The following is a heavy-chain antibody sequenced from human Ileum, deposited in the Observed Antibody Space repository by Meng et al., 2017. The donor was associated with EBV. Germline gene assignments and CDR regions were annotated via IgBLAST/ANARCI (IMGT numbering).Heavy chain of an antibody. CDR2: INHSGST. CDR1: VGSFSGYY. CDR3: ARGHDYGDYASDY. V-gene: IGHV4-34*01. J-gene: IGHJ4*02. D-gene: IGHD4-17*01. Sequence: QVQLLPWGAGLLKPSETLSLTCSVYVGSFSGYYWSWIRQPPGKGLEWIGEINHSGSTNYNPSLKNRVTISVDTSKNQFSLKLSSVTAADTAVYYCARGHDYGDYASDYWGQGTLVTVSS.